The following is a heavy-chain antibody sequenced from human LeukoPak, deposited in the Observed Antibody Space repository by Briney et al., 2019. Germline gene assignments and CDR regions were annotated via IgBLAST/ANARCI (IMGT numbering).Heavy chain of an antibody. CDR1: GGSISSYY. D-gene: IGHD5-12*01. CDR3: ARDGHRGYSDY. J-gene: IGHJ4*02. CDR2: TYYSGST. Sequence: SETLSLTCTVSGGSISSYYWSWIRQPPGKGLEWIGYTYYSGSTNYNPSLKSRVTISVDTSKNQFSLKLSPVTAADTAVYYCARDGHRGYSDYWGQGTLVTVSS. V-gene: IGHV4-59*01.